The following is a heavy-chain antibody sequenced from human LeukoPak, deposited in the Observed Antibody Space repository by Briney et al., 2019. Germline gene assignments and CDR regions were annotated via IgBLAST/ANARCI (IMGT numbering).Heavy chain of an antibody. CDR1: GYTFTSYY. Sequence: ASVKVSCKASGYTFTSYYMHWVRQAPGQGLEWMGIINPSGGSTSYAQKFQGRVTMTRDMSTSTDYMELSSLRSEDTAVYYCAREGKWELPFLDYWGQGTLVTVSS. J-gene: IGHJ4*02. CDR3: AREGKWELPFLDY. CDR2: INPSGGST. V-gene: IGHV1-46*01. D-gene: IGHD1-26*01.